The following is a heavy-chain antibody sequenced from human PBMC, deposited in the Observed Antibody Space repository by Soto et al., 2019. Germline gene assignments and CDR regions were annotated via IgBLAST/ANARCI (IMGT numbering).Heavy chain of an antibody. CDR2: INPSGGST. V-gene: IGHV1-46*03. Sequence: ASVKVSCKASGYTFTSYYMHWVRQAPGQGLEWMGIINPSGGSTSYAQKFQGRVTMTRDTSTSTVYMELSSLRSEDTAVYYCARPRIAVAVSMGGLDAFDIRGQGTMVTVSS. J-gene: IGHJ3*02. CDR1: GYTFTSYY. D-gene: IGHD6-19*01. CDR3: ARPRIAVAVSMGGLDAFDI.